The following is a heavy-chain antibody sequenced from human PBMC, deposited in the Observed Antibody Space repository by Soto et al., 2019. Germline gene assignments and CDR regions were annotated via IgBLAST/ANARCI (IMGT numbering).Heavy chain of an antibody. J-gene: IGHJ4*02. CDR1: GFTFSNYD. Sequence: QVQLVESGGGVVQPGRSLRLSCAASGFTFSNYDMYWVRQAPGEGLEWVAVLSFDGTSKNYADSVKGRFTISRDNSKNTLFLQMNSLRTEDTAVYFCAKDFYTVRVPAAPRPHYFDFWGPGTLVTVSS. CDR3: AKDFYTVRVPAAPRPHYFDF. CDR2: LSFDGTSK. D-gene: IGHD2-2*01. V-gene: IGHV3-30*18.